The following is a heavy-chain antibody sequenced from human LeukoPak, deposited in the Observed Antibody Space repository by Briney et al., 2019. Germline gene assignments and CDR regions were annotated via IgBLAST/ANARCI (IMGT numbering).Heavy chain of an antibody. V-gene: IGHV4-34*01. Sequence: SETLSLTCAVYGGSFSGYYWSWIRQPPGKGLEWIGEINHSGSTNYNPSLKSRVTISVDTSKNQFSLKLSSVTAADTAVYYWARRPHHDFWSGYYITQGYMDVWGKGTTVTVSS. CDR2: INHSGST. D-gene: IGHD3-3*01. CDR1: GGSFSGYY. CDR3: ARRPHHDFWSGYYITQGYMDV. J-gene: IGHJ6*03.